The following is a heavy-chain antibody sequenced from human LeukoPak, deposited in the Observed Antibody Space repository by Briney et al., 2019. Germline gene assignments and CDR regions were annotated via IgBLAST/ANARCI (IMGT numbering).Heavy chain of an antibody. CDR1: GYTFTGYY. D-gene: IGHD1-26*01. Sequence: ASVKVSCKASGYTFTGYYMHWVRQAPGHGLEWMGWINPNSGGTNYAQKFQGRVTMTRDTSISTAYMELSRLRSDDTAVYYCARERGVGSSEGRYDYWGQGTLVTVSS. CDR2: INPNSGGT. V-gene: IGHV1-2*02. CDR3: ARERGVGSSEGRYDY. J-gene: IGHJ4*02.